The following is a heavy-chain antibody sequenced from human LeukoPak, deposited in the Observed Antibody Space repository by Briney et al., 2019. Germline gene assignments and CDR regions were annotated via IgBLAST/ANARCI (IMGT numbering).Heavy chain of an antibody. CDR3: ARDLGVRGVIGY. CDR1: GFTFSSYG. Sequence: GGSLRLSCAASGFTFSSYGMHWVRQAPGKGLEWVAVISYDGSNKYYADSVKGRFTISRDNSKNTLYLQMNSLRAEDTAVYYCARDLGVRGVIGYWGQGTLVTVSS. J-gene: IGHJ4*02. CDR2: ISYDGSNK. D-gene: IGHD3-10*01. V-gene: IGHV3-30*03.